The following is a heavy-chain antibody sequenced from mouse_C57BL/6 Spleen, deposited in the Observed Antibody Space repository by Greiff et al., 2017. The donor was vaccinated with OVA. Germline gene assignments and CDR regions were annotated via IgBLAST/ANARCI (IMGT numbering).Heavy chain of an antibody. J-gene: IGHJ2*01. CDR3: ARVTTVVAYYFDY. V-gene: IGHV5-4*01. Sequence: EVQGVESGGGLVKPGGSLKLSCAASGFTFSSYAMSWVRQTPEKRLEWVATISDGGSYTYYPDNVKGRFTISRDNAKNNLYLQMSHLKSEDTAMYYCARVTTVVAYYFDYWGTGTTLTVSS. CDR2: ISDGGSYT. D-gene: IGHD1-1*01. CDR1: GFTFSSYA.